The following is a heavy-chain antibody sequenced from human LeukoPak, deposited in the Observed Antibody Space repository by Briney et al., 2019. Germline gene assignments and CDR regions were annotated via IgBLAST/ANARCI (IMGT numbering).Heavy chain of an antibody. CDR2: ISVSDDST. J-gene: IGHJ4*02. Sequence: QPGGSLRLSCAASGFTFSDYTMDWVRQAPGKGLEWVSGISVSDDSTYYADSVKGRFTMSRDNSNNMLYLQMNSLRAEDTAVYYCAKDRYCSSTNCPYDYWGQGTLVTVSS. CDR1: GFTFSDYT. CDR3: AKDRYCSSTNCPYDY. V-gene: IGHV3-23*01. D-gene: IGHD2-2*01.